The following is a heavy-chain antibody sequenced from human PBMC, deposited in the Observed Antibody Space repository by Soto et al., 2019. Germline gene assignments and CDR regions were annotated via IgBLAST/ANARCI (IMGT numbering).Heavy chain of an antibody. J-gene: IGHJ4*02. D-gene: IGHD1-1*01. Sequence: GGSLRLSCAASGFTFSTYSMNWVRQAPGKGLEWVSYISSASSTEYYADSVKGRFIISRDNANNPLYLQMNSLRDEDTAVYYCARQRGTGSQDYWGRGTLVTVSS. CDR2: ISSASSTE. V-gene: IGHV3-48*02. CDR3: ARQRGTGSQDY. CDR1: GFTFSTYS.